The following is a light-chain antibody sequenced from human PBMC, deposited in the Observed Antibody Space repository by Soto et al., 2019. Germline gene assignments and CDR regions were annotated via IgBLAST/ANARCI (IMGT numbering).Light chain of an antibody. Sequence: EIVMTQSPATLSVSPGERATLSCRASQSVSSSYLAWYQQKPGQAPRLLIYGASSRATGIPDRFSGSGSGTDFTLTISSLQSEDFAVYYCQHYNYWPYTFGQGTKVDI. CDR2: GAS. CDR3: QHYNYWPYT. CDR1: QSVSSSY. J-gene: IGKJ2*01. V-gene: IGKV3D-15*01.